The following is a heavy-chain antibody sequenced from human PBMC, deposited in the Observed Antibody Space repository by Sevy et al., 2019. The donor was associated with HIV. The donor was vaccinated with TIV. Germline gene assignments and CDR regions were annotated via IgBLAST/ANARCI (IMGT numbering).Heavy chain of an antibody. CDR3: ARQGNYCSSTSCPGWWFDP. D-gene: IGHD2-2*01. J-gene: IGHJ5*02. CDR2: IYPGDSDT. CDR1: GDSFTSYW. V-gene: IGHV5-51*01. Sequence: GESLKISCKGSGDSFTSYWIGWVRQMPGKGLEWMGIIYPGDSDTRYSPSFQGQVTISADKSISTAYLQWSSLKASDTAMYYCARQGNYCSSTSCPGWWFDPWGQGTLVTVSS.